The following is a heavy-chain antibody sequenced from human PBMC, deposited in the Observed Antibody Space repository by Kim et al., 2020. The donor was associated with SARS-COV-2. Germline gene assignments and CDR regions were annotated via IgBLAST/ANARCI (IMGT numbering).Heavy chain of an antibody. CDR1: GFTFSSCA. Sequence: GGSLRLSCAASGFTFSSCAIHWVRQAPGKGLEWVAVISYDGSNKNYADSVKGRCTISRDNSKNTLYLQMNSLRAEDTAVYYCARDSWSSVRGVLYPYY. J-gene: IGHJ6*01. CDR2: ISYDGSNK. V-gene: IGHV3-30-3*01. D-gene: IGHD3-10*01. CDR3: ARDSWSSVRGVLYPYY.